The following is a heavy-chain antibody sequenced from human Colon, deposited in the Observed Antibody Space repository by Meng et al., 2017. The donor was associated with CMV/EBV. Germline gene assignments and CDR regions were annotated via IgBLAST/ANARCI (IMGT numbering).Heavy chain of an antibody. CDR3: ARGGGSGRNYYYYGMDV. CDR1: GYTFTSYG. V-gene: IGHV1-18*01. CDR2: ISAYNGNT. Sequence: ASVQVSCKASGYTFTSYGISWVRQAPGQGLEWMGWISAYNGNTNYAQKLPGRVTMTTDTSTSTAYMELRSLRSDDTAVYYCARGGGSGRNYYYYGMDVWGQGTTVTVSS. D-gene: IGHD3-10*01. J-gene: IGHJ6*02.